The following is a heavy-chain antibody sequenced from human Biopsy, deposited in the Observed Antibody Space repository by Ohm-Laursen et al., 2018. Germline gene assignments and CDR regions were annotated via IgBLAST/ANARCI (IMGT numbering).Heavy chain of an antibody. CDR3: ARAVDYYDPYYYYGLDV. Sequence: GTLSLTCPVYGGSFSGYYWSWIRQPPGKGLEWIGEINHRGSTNYNPSLKSRVTISVDTSKNQFSLKLRSVTAADTAVYYCARAVDYYDPYYYYGLDVWGQGTTVTVSS. J-gene: IGHJ6*02. V-gene: IGHV4-34*01. CDR1: GGSFSGYY. D-gene: IGHD3-16*01. CDR2: INHRGST.